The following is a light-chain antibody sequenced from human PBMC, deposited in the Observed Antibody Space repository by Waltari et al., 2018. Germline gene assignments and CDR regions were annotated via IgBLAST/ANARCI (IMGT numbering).Light chain of an antibody. CDR3: QQRSGWPPT. Sequence: EIVLTQSPATLPLSPGERATLYCRASQSIDNFLAWYQQKPGQAPRLLIYDSSNRATDIPARFSGSGSGTDFTLTISSLEPEDFAVYYCQQRSGWPPTFGGGTKVDI. J-gene: IGKJ4*01. CDR1: QSIDNF. V-gene: IGKV3-11*01. CDR2: DSS.